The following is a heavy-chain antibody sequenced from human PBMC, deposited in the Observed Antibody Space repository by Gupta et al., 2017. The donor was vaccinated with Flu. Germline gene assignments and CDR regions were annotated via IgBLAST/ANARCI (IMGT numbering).Heavy chain of an antibody. CDR1: GFTFSSYE. CDR3: AREGYSYGLYYFDY. D-gene: IGHD5-18*01. CDR2: ISSSGSTI. Sequence: EVQLVESGGGLVQPGGSLRLSCAASGFTFSSYEMNWVRQAPGKGPEWVSYISSSGSTIYYADSVKGRFTISRDNAKNSLYLQMNSLRAEDTAVYYCAREGYSYGLYYFDYWGQGILVTVSS. V-gene: IGHV3-48*03. J-gene: IGHJ4*02.